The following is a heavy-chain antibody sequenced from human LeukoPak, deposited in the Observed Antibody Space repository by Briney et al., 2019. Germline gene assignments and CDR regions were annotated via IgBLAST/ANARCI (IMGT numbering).Heavy chain of an antibody. V-gene: IGHV1-2*02. Sequence: ASVKVSCKASGYTFTGYYMHWVRQAPGQGLEWMGWINPNSGGTNYAQKFQGRVTMTRDTSISTAYMELSRLGSDDTAVYYCARADGDYPYYYYMDVWGKGTTVTVSS. CDR2: INPNSGGT. CDR1: GYTFTGYY. D-gene: IGHD4-17*01. CDR3: ARADGDYPYYYYMDV. J-gene: IGHJ6*03.